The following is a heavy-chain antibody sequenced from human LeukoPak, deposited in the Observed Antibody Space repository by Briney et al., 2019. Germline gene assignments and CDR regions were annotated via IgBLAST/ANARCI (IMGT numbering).Heavy chain of an antibody. Sequence: GGSLRLSCAASGFTFSSYSMNWVRQAPGKGLEWVSYISSSSSTIYYADSVKGRFTISRDNAKNSLYLQMNSLRDEDTAVYYCAREGYGYSSSSKFDYWGQGTLVTVSS. D-gene: IGHD6-6*01. J-gene: IGHJ4*02. CDR3: AREGYGYSSSSKFDY. CDR2: ISSSSSTI. CDR1: GFTFSSYS. V-gene: IGHV3-48*02.